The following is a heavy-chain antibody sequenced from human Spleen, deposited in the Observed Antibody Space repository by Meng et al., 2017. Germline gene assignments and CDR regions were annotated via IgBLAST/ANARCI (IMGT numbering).Heavy chain of an antibody. D-gene: IGHD2-21*01. CDR3: ARSCGDLICPLDLDY. V-gene: IGHV4-61*08. Sequence: QVQPQGSGPCPVRPSETLSLTCTVYGCSVSSNDYFWSWIRQPPGKGLEWIGYIYYSGSTNSNPSLKSRVTLSIDTSKNQFSLNLYSVTAADTAVYYCARSCGDLICPLDLDYWGQGTLVTVSS. CDR2: IYYSGST. CDR1: GCSVSSNDYF. J-gene: IGHJ4*02.